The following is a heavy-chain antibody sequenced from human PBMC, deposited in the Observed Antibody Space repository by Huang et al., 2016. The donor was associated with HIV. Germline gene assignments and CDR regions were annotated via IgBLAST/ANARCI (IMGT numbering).Heavy chain of an antibody. J-gene: IGHJ4*02. V-gene: IGHV3-21*01. D-gene: IGHD3-3*01. CDR3: ARGSPPPFSTD. CDR1: GFSFSSYG. CDR2: ITRSMTYK. Sequence: VQLVESGGGVVKPGGSLRLSCGASGFSFSSYGMNWVRQAPGKGLGWFSSITRSMTYKYYADSVKGRFTISRDNAKNSLYLQMNSLRAEDTAVYYCARGSPPPFSTDWGQGTLVTVSS.